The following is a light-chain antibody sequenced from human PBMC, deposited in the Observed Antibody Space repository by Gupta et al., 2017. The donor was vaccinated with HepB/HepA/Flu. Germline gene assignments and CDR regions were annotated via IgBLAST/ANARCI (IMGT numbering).Light chain of an antibody. V-gene: IGLV4-69*01. CDR3: QTWDTGIQV. CDR1: NGHNNYA. CDR2: LNSDGSN. J-gene: IGLJ2*01. Sequence: QLVLTHSPSAAASLGASVPLTCTLNNGHNNYALAWQQQKPQMGPRSLMTLNSDGSNNKGGVIPDRFSGSSSGAERYLIISSLQADDEDDYYCQTWDTGIQVFGGGTKLTVL.